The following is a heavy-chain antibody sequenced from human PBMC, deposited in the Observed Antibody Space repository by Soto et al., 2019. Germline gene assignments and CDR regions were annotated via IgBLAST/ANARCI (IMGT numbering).Heavy chain of an antibody. CDR2: IIPIFGTA. V-gene: IGHV1-69*13. CDR3: ASLHDSSSWPPSMYYYYGMDV. J-gene: IGHJ6*02. Sequence: ASVKVSCKASGGTFSSYAISWVRQAPGQGLEWMGGIIPIFGTANYVQKFQGRVTITADESTSTAYMELSSLRSEDTAVYYCASLHDSSSWPPSMYYYYGMDVWGQGTTVTVSS. D-gene: IGHD6-13*01. CDR1: GGTFSSYA.